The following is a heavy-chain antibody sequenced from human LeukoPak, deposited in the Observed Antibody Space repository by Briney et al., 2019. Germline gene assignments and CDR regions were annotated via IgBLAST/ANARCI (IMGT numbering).Heavy chain of an antibody. Sequence: SQTLSLTCTVSGGSISSGSYYWSWIRQPAGTGLVWIGRIYTSGSTNYNPSLKSRVTISVDTSKNQFSLKLSSVTAADTAVYYCARANYYDSRAFDIWGQGTMVTVSS. D-gene: IGHD3-22*01. CDR1: GGSISSGSYY. CDR2: IYTSGST. CDR3: ARANYYDSRAFDI. V-gene: IGHV4-61*02. J-gene: IGHJ3*02.